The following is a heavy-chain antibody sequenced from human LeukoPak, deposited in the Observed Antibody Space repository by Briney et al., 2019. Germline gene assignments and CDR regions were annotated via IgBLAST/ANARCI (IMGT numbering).Heavy chain of an antibody. Sequence: SETLSLTCSVSGYSVSGAYYWGWIRQPPGKGLEWIGTMYHSGNSYYNPSLQSRVTISVDTSKNQFSLKLTSVTAADTAVYYCASLRREQLVLDYWGQGTLVTVSS. CDR3: ASLRREQLVLDY. CDR1: GYSVSGAYY. CDR2: MYHSGNS. J-gene: IGHJ4*02. V-gene: IGHV4-38-2*01. D-gene: IGHD6-13*01.